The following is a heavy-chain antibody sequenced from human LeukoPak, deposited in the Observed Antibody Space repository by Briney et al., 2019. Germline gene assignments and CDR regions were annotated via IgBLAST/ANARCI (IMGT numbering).Heavy chain of an antibody. CDR2: IYYSGST. CDR1: GGSISSHY. V-gene: IGHV4-59*08. J-gene: IGHJ3*02. Sequence: SETLSLTCTVSGGSISSHYWSWIRQPPGKGLEWIGYIYYSGSTNYNPSLKSRVTISVDTSNNQFSLRLTSVTASDTAVYYCARTGEYSGSGPSWAFDIWGQGTMVTVSS. CDR3: ARTGEYSGSGPSWAFDI. D-gene: IGHD3-10*01.